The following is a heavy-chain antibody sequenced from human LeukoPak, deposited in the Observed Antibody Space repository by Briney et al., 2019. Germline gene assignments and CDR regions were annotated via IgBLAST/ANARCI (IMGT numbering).Heavy chain of an antibody. CDR3: ARAPGSSFDY. D-gene: IGHD6-6*01. V-gene: IGHV3-30*04. J-gene: IGHJ4*02. Sequence: GRSLRLSCAASGFTFSSYAMHWVRQAPGKGLEWVAVISYDGSNKYYADSVKGRFTISRDNSKNTLYLQMNSLRAEDTAVYYCARAPGSSFDYWGQGTLVTVSS. CDR1: GFTFSSYA. CDR2: ISYDGSNK.